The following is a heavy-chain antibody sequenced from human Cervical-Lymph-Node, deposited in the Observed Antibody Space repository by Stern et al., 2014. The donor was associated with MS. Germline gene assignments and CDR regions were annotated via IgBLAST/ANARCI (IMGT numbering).Heavy chain of an antibody. CDR2: IVPSLGTT. J-gene: IGHJ2*01. CDR1: GGTFRNHA. V-gene: IGHV1-69*01. D-gene: IGHD6-6*01. CDR3: ARVWERIATRPRYWYFDL. Sequence: QVQLVESGAEVKKPGSSVKVSCKASGGTFRNHAINWVRQAPGQGLEWMGGIVPSLGTTKYAQKLQGRLTITEDESTSTAYMELTSLTSEDTAMYYCARVWERIATRPRYWYFDLWGRGTLVTVSS.